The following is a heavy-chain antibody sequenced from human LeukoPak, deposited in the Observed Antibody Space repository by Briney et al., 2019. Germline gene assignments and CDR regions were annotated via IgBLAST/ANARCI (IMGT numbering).Heavy chain of an antibody. CDR3: ARDLSYSSGWYHYYYYGMDV. V-gene: IGHV4-4*07. CDR1: GGSISSYY. J-gene: IGHJ6*02. CDR2: IYTSGST. D-gene: IGHD6-19*01. Sequence: KPSETLSLTCTVSGGSISSYYWSWIRQPAGKGLEWIGRIYTSGSTNYNPSLKSRVTMSVDTSMNQFSLKLSSVTAADTAVYYCARDLSYSSGWYHYYYYGMDVWGQGTTVTVSS.